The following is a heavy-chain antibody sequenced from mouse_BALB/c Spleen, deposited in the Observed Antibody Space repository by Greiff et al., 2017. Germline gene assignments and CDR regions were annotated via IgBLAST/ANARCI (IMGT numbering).Heavy chain of an antibody. V-gene: IGHV3-8*02. CDR1: GDSISSGY. J-gene: IGHJ2*01. Sequence: EVQVVESGPSLVKPSQTLSLTCSVTGDSISSGYWNWIRKFPGNKLEYMGYISYSGSTYYNPSLKSRISITRDTSKNQYYLQLNSVTTEDTATYYCARYSGYGSSYFDYWGQGTTLTVSS. CDR2: ISYSGST. CDR3: ARYSGYGSSYFDY. D-gene: IGHD1-1*01.